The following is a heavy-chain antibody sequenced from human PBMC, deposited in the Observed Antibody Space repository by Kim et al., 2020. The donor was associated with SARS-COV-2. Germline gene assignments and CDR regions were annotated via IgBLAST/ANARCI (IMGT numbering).Heavy chain of an antibody. CDR2: INTDTGNP. CDR1: GYTFTNYA. V-gene: IGHV7-4-1*02. CDR3: ARVIWGSYRYPDS. Sequence: ASVKVSCKASGYTFTNYAISWVRQAPGQGLEWMGWINTDTGNPTYAQAFTGRFVFSVDTSVSTTYLQISSLKAEDTALYYCARVIWGSYRYPDSWGQGTLVTVSS. D-gene: IGHD3-16*02. J-gene: IGHJ4*02.